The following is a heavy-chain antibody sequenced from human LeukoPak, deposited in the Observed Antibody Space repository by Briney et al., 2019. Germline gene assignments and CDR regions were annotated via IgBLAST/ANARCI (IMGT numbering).Heavy chain of an antibody. Sequence: SETLSLTCTVSDYSVSRGYYWGWIRQPPGKGLEWIGSIYHSGSTYYNPSLKSRVTISVDTSKNQFSLKVSSVTAADTAVYYCARGDTVAARPGRFDYWGQGALVTVSS. CDR2: IYHSGST. CDR1: DYSVSRGYY. CDR3: ARGDTVAARPGRFDY. V-gene: IGHV4-38-2*02. J-gene: IGHJ4*02. D-gene: IGHD6-6*01.